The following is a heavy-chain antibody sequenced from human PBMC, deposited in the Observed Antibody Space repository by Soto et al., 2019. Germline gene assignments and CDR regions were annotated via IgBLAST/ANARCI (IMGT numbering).Heavy chain of an antibody. D-gene: IGHD3-3*01. Sequence: ASVKVSCKASGYTFTGYYMHWVRQAPGQGLEWMGWINPNSGGTNYAQKFQGWATMTRDTSISTAYMELSRLRSDDTAVYYCARETDYDFWSKRGAWFDPWGQGTLVTVS. V-gene: IGHV1-2*04. CDR1: GYTFTGYY. CDR2: INPNSGGT. J-gene: IGHJ5*02. CDR3: ARETDYDFWSKRGAWFDP.